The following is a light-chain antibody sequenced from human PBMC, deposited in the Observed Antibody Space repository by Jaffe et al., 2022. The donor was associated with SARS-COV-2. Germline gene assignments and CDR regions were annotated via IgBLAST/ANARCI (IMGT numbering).Light chain of an antibody. Sequence: QAGLTQPPSVSKDLRQTATLTCTGNSSDVGDQGAAWLQQHQGHPPKLLSYRNNNRPSGISERFSASRSGNTASLTITGLQPEDEADYYCSAWDSSLSAWVFGGGTKLTVL. V-gene: IGLV10-54*04. CDR1: SSDVGDQG. CDR3: SAWDSSLSAWV. J-gene: IGLJ3*02. CDR2: RNN.